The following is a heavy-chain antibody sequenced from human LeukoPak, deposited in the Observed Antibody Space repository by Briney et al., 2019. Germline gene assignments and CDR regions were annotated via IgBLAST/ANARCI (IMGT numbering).Heavy chain of an antibody. CDR3: ARVLEYSYGYGGLFDY. D-gene: IGHD5-18*01. V-gene: IGHV3-30*04. CDR2: ISYDGSNK. J-gene: IGHJ4*02. Sequence: PGRSLRLSCAASGFTFSSYAMHWVRQAPGKGLEWVAVISYDGSNKYYADSVKGRFTISRDNSKNTRYLQMNSLRAEDTAVYYCARVLEYSYGYGGLFDYWGQGTLVTVSS. CDR1: GFTFSSYA.